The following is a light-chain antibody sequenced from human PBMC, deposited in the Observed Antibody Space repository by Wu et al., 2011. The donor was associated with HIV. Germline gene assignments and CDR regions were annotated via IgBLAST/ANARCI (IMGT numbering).Light chain of an antibody. CDR3: QQYVSSPFT. V-gene: IGKV3-20*01. J-gene: IGKJ4*01. CDR2: GAS. Sequence: EIEMTQFPGTLSVSPGEGATLSCGASVNVRNKLAWYQQKPGLPPSLLIYGASGRATGIPDRFSGSGSGRDFTLTISRLEPEDFAVYFCQQYVSSPFTFGGGTK. CDR1: VNVRNK.